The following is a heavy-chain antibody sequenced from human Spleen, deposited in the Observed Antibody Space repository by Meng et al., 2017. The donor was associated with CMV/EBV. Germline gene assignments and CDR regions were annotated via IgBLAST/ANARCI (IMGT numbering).Heavy chain of an antibody. CDR2: IIPIFGTA. CDR1: GGTFSSYA. V-gene: IGHV1-69*05. D-gene: IGHD4-23*01. CDR3: AREGAYGGNPVDY. Sequence: SVKVSCKASGGTFSSYAISWVRQAPGQGLEWMGGIIPIFGTANYAQKFQGRVTITTDESTSTAYMELSSLRSEDTAVYYCAREGAYGGNPVDYWGQGTLVTVSS. J-gene: IGHJ4*02.